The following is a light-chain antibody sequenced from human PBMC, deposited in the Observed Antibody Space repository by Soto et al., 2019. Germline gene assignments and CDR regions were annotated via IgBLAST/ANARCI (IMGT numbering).Light chain of an antibody. V-gene: IGLV2-11*01. CDR1: SSDVGDYNY. J-gene: IGLJ1*01. CDR2: DVS. Sequence: QSALTQPRSVSGSPGQSVTISCTGTSSDVGDYNYVSWYQQHPGKAPKLMIYDVSKRPSGVPDRFSGSKSGNTASLTISGLQAEDEADYYCCLYAGSYSLYVFGTGTKLTVL. CDR3: CLYAGSYSLYV.